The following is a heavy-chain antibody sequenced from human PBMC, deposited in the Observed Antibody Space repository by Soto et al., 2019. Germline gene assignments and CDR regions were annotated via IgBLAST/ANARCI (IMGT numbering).Heavy chain of an antibody. V-gene: IGHV1-2*04. D-gene: IGHD2-2*01. Sequence: GASVKVSCKASGYTFTGYYMHWVRQAPGQGLEWMGWINHNSGGTNYAQKFQGWVTMTRDTSISTAYMELSRLRSDDTAVYYCARSYCSSTSCKSKYGMDVWGQGTTVTVSS. CDR1: GYTFTGYY. CDR3: ARSYCSSTSCKSKYGMDV. J-gene: IGHJ6*02. CDR2: INHNSGGT.